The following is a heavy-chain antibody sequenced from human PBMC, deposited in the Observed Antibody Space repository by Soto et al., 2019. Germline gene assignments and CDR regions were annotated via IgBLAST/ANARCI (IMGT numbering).Heavy chain of an antibody. Sequence: QVQLVQSGAEVKKPGASVKVSCKASGYTFSSYDINWVRQATGQGLEWMGWLNPNSGDTGYAQKFQGRVTLNRNTSITTAYIELSSLTSDDTAVYYCATSGGGWYLYWGQGTLVTVSS. CDR1: GYTFSSYD. V-gene: IGHV1-8*01. CDR3: ATSGGGWYLY. J-gene: IGHJ4*02. D-gene: IGHD6-19*01. CDR2: LNPNSGDT.